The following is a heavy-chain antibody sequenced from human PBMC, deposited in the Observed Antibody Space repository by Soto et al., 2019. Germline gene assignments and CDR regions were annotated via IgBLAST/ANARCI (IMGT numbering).Heavy chain of an antibody. CDR2: TYYRSKWIY. J-gene: IGHJ5*02. CDR1: GDSVASNSAA. V-gene: IGHV6-1*01. Sequence: SPTLSLTCALSGDSVASNSAAWNWIGQSPSRGLEWLGRTYYRSKWIYGYAVSVKSRMIINADTSKNQFSLQLNSVTPEDSGVYYCAIGGTTTTGFDPWGQGILVTVSS. CDR3: AIGGTTTTGFDP. D-gene: IGHD1-7*01.